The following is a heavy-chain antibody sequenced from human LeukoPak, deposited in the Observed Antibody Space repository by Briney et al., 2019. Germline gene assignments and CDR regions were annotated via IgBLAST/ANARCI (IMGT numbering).Heavy chain of an antibody. CDR3: TTIRGFCGGRSCLGY. V-gene: IGHV3-15*01. CDR1: GFSFSRYE. D-gene: IGHD2-15*01. Sequence: PGGSLRLSCAASGFSFSRYEMNWVRQAPGKGLEWVGRIKNEVDGGTTDYAAPVKGRFTIARDDSKNTLYLQMNSLKSEDTAVYYCTTIRGFCGGRSCLGYWGQGTLVTVSS. CDR2: IKNEVDGGTT. J-gene: IGHJ4*02.